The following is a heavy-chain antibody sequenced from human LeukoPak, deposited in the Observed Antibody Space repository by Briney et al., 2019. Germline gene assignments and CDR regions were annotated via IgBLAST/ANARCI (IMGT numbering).Heavy chain of an antibody. V-gene: IGHV1-18*01. Sequence: GASVKVSCNASSYTFIRYGISWVRQAPGQGLEWMGWISGSNGNTNYAQKFQGRVSMTADTSTSTAYMELRSLRSDDTAVYYCARSGRGTYYYFDLWGQGTLVTVSS. CDR2: ISGSNGNT. J-gene: IGHJ4*02. D-gene: IGHD1-26*01. CDR1: SYTFIRYG. CDR3: ARSGRGTYYYFDL.